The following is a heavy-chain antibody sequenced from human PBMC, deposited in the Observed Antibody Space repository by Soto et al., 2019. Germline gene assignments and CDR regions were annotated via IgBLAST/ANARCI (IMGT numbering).Heavy chain of an antibody. V-gene: IGHV3-9*01. D-gene: IGHD6-25*01. CDR3: AKGQYNSDLGGFDY. Sequence: EVQLVESGGGLVQPGRSLRLSCAASGFTFDDYAMHWVRQALGKGLEWVSGISWNSGSIGYADSVKGRFTISRDNAKNSLYLQMNRLRAEDTALYSCAKGQYNSDLGGFDYWGQGTLVTVSS. J-gene: IGHJ4*02. CDR2: ISWNSGSI. CDR1: GFTFDDYA.